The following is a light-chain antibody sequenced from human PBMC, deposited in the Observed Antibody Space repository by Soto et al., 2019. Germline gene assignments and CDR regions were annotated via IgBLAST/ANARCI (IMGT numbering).Light chain of an antibody. CDR1: QRVSAF. Sequence: DIQMTQSPSSLSASVGDRVTITCRASQRVSAFLNWYQQKPGNAPKLLIYAASSLQTGVPSRFSGSGSGTDFTLTISSLQREDFATYYCQQAYGAPPTFGQGTKVEIK. CDR2: AAS. V-gene: IGKV1-39*01. J-gene: IGKJ1*01. CDR3: QQAYGAPPT.